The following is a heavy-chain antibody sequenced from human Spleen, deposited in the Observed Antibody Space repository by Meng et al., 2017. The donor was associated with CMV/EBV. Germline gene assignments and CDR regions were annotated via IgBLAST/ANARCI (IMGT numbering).Heavy chain of an antibody. CDR1: GGSVSSGGYS. V-gene: IGHV4-61*03. Sequence: CTVCGGSVSSGGYSWTWIRQPPGKGLEWIGYIYYSGDTNYNPSLKSRVTISVDTSKNHFSLRLTSVTAADTAVYYCARGDYYDSLDPWGQGTLVTVSS. J-gene: IGHJ5*02. CDR2: IYYSGDT. CDR3: ARGDYYDSLDP. D-gene: IGHD3-22*01.